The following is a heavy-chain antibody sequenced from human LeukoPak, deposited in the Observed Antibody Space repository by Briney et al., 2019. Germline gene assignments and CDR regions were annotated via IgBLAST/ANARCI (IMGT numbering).Heavy chain of an antibody. CDR1: GYTFTDYY. CDR2: INPKSGGT. Sequence: ASVKVSCKASGYTFTDYYMHWVRQAPGQGLEWMGRINPKSGGTNYAQKFQGRVTMTRDTSISTAYMELIRLRSDDTAAYYCARGPDGDYWGQGTLVTVSS. J-gene: IGHJ4*02. CDR3: ARGPDGDY. V-gene: IGHV1-2*06. D-gene: IGHD3-10*01.